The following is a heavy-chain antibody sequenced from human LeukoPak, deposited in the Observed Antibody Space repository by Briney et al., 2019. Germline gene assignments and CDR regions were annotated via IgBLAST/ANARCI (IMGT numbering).Heavy chain of an antibody. CDR3: ARGVEGDFWSGYYLDYYYYMDV. V-gene: IGHV4-59*01. Sequence: SETLSLTCTVSGGSISSYYWSWIRPPPGKGLEWIGYIYYSGSTNYNPSLKSRVTISVDTSKNQFSLKLSSVTAADTAVYYCARGVEGDFWSGYYLDYYYYMDVWGKGTTVTVSS. J-gene: IGHJ6*03. D-gene: IGHD3-3*01. CDR2: IYYSGST. CDR1: GGSISSYY.